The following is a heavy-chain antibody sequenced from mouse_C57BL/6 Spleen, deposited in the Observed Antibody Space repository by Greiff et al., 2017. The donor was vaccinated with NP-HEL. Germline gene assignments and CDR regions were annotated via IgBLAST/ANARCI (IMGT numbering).Heavy chain of an antibody. J-gene: IGHJ3*01. D-gene: IGHD2-2*01. CDR2: IDPEDGDT. V-gene: IGHV14-1*01. Sequence: EVQLQQSGAELVRPGASVKLSCTASGFNIKDYYMHWVKQRPEQGLEWIGRIDPEDGDTEYAPKFQGKATMTADTSSNTAYLQLSSRTSEDTAVYSCTTLHVYYGNDPLAYWGQGTLVTVSA. CDR1: GFNIKDYY. CDR3: TTLHVYYGNDPLAY.